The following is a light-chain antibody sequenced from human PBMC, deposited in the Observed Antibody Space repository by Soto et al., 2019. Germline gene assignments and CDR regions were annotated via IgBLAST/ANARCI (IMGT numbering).Light chain of an antibody. CDR3: QQYGVGLT. CDR2: GAS. J-gene: IGKJ4*01. V-gene: IGKV3-20*01. CDR1: QSLSSNF. Sequence: EIVLTQSPGTLSLSPGERATLSCRASQSLSSNFLAWYQQKPGQAPRLLIYGASSRATAIPDRFSGRGSGTDFTLTISRLEPEDFAVYYCQQYGVGLTFGGGTKVEIK.